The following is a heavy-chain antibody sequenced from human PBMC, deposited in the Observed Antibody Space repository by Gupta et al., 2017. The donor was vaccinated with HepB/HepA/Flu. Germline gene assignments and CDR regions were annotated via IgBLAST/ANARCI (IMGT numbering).Heavy chain of an antibody. CDR3: ARLMTSYYYYMDV. J-gene: IGHJ6*03. CDR2: INHSGST. V-gene: IGHV4-34*01. Sequence: QVQLQQWGAGLLKPSETLSLTCAVYGGSFSGYYWSWIRQPPGKGLEWIGEINHSGSTNYNPSLKSRVTISVDTSKNQFSLKLSSVTAADTAVYHCARLMTSYYYYMDVWGKGTTVTVSS. CDR1: GGSFSGYY. D-gene: IGHD2-21*02.